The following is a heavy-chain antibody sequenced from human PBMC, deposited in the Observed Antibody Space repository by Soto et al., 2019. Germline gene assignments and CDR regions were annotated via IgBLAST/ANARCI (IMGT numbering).Heavy chain of an antibody. CDR1: GGTFSSYA. V-gene: IGHV1-69*13. CDR3: ASGPVFKGYCTNGVCYLFDY. D-gene: IGHD2-8*01. CDR2: IIPIFGTA. Sequence: GASVKVSCKASGGTFSSYAISWVRQAPGQGLEWMGGIIPIFGTANYAQKFQGRVTITADESTSTAYMELSSLRSEDTAVYYCASGPVFKGYCTNGVCYLFDYPGQGPLVTVS. J-gene: IGHJ4*02.